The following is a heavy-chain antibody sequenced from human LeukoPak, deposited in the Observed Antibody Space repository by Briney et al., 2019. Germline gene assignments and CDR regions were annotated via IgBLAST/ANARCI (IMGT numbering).Heavy chain of an antibody. CDR2: IYYSGST. CDR3: ASQYYYDSSGYQDY. D-gene: IGHD3-22*01. V-gene: IGHV4-39*01. J-gene: IGHJ4*02. Sequence: WVRQAPGKGLEWIGSIYYSGSTYYNPSLKSRVTISVDTSKNQFSLKLSSVTAADTAVYYCASQYYYDSSGYQDYWGQGTLVTVSS.